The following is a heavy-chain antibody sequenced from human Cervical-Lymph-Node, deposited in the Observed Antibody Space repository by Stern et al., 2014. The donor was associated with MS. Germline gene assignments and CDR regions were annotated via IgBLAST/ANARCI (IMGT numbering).Heavy chain of an antibody. Sequence: EDQLVESGGGLVKPGGSLRLSCAASGFTFSSYSMNWVRQAPGKGLEWVSSISSSSSYIYYADSVKGRFTISRDNAKNSLYLQMNSLRAEDTAVYYCASLLTVTLDYWGQGTLVTVSS. D-gene: IGHD4-17*01. V-gene: IGHV3-21*01. J-gene: IGHJ4*02. CDR1: GFTFSSYS. CDR3: ASLLTVTLDY. CDR2: ISSSSSYI.